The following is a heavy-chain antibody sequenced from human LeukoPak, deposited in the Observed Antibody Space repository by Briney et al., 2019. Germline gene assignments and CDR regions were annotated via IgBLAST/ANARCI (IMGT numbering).Heavy chain of an antibody. CDR3: ARSSVGARRRIDY. D-gene: IGHD1-26*01. Sequence: ASVKVSCKASGYTFTSYDINWVRQATGQGLEWMGWMNPNSGNTGYAQKFQGRVTMPRSASIKTAYMELSSLTSDDTAVYYCARSSVGARRRIDYWGQGTLVTVSS. CDR2: MNPNSGNT. V-gene: IGHV1-8*01. CDR1: GYTFTSYD. J-gene: IGHJ4*02.